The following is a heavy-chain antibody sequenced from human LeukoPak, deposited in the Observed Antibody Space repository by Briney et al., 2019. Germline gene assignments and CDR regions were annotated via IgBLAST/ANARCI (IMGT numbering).Heavy chain of an antibody. V-gene: IGHV4-39*07. Sequence: PSETLSLTCTVSGGSISSSSYYWGWIRQPPGKGLEWIGSIYYSGSTYYNPSLKSRVTISVDTSKNQFSLKLSSVTAADTAVYYCASRWPPPRGSGSYYNLERDYWGQGTLVIVSS. CDR2: IYYSGST. J-gene: IGHJ4*02. CDR3: ASRWPPPRGSGSYYNLERDY. CDR1: GGSISSSSYY. D-gene: IGHD3-10*01.